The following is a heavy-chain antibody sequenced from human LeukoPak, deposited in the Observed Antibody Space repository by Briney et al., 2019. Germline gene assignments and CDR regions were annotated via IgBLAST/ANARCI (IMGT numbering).Heavy chain of an antibody. D-gene: IGHD3-9*01. V-gene: IGHV1-69*13. CDR2: IIPIFGTA. J-gene: IGHJ4*02. CDR3: ARETGNVLRYFDWLSRTSTNQYYFDY. Sequence: SVKVSCKASGYTFTSYGISWVRQAPGQGLEWMGGIIPIFGTANYAQKFQGRVTITADESTSTAYMELSSLRSEDTAVYYCARETGNVLRYFDWLSRTSTNQYYFDYWGQGTLVTVSS. CDR1: GYTFTSYG.